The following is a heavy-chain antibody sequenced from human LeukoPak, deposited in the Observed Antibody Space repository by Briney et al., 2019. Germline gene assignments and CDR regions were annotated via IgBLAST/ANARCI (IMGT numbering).Heavy chain of an antibody. CDR3: ATNYDSSGYPDAFDI. CDR2: FDPEDGET. D-gene: IGHD3-22*01. J-gene: IGHJ3*02. V-gene: IGHV1-24*01. CDR1: GYTLTELS. Sequence: ASVKVSCKVSGYTLTELSMHWVRQAPGKGLEWMGGFDPEDGETIYAQKFQGRVTMTEDTSTDTAYMELSSLRSEDTAVYYCATNYDSSGYPDAFDIWGQGTMVTVSS.